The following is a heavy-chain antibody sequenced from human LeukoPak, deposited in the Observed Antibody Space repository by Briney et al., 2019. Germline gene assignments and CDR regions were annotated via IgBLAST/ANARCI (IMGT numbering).Heavy chain of an antibody. CDR1: GGSFSDSY. CDR2: IYHSGST. D-gene: IGHD1-1*01. CDR3: ARGVGLAQGGTFDY. J-gene: IGHJ4*02. V-gene: IGHV4-34*01. Sequence: SETLSLTCAVYGGSFSDSYWSWIRQPPGKGLEWIGSIYHSGSTHYKSSLKSRVTITVDTSKNQLSLKLSSVTAADTAVYYCARGVGLAQGGTFDYWGQGTLVTVSS.